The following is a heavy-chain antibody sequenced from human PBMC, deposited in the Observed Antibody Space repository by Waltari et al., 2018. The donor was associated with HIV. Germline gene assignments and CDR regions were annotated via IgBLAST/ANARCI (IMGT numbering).Heavy chain of an antibody. CDR3: ARGQDYDFWSGYYYDY. CDR1: GGSFSGYY. CDR2: INHSGST. J-gene: IGHJ4*02. V-gene: IGHV4-34*01. Sequence: QVQLQQWGAGLLKPSETLSLTCAVYGGSFSGYYWSWIRQPPGKGLEWIGEINHSGSTNYHPSLKSRVTISVDPSKNQFSLKLSSVTAADTAVYYCARGQDYDFWSGYYYDYWGQGTLVTVSS. D-gene: IGHD3-3*01.